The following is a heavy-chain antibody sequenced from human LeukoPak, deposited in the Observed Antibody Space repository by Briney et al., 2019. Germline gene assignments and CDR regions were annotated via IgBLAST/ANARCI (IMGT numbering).Heavy chain of an antibody. V-gene: IGHV3-30*03. Sequence: QPGRSLRLSCAASGFTFSSYGMHWVRQAPGKGLEWVAVISYDGSNKYYADSVKGRLTISRDNSKNMLYLQMNSLRAEDTAVYYCARDSGWYGFDYWGQGTLVTVSS. CDR1: GFTFSSYG. J-gene: IGHJ4*02. CDR3: ARDSGWYGFDY. D-gene: IGHD6-19*01. CDR2: ISYDGSNK.